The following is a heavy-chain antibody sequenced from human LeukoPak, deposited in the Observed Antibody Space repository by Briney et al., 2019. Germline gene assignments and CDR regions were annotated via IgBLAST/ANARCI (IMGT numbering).Heavy chain of an antibody. CDR1: GYTFTGYY. CDR2: INPNSGGT. D-gene: IGHD5-18*01. V-gene: IGHV1-2*02. CDR3: ARDLRGYSYETK. J-gene: IGHJ4*02. Sequence: ASVKVSCKASGYTFTGYYMHWVRQAPGQGLEWMGWINPNSGGTNYAQKFQGRVTMTRDTSISIAYMELSRLRSDDTAVYYCARDLRGYSYETKWGQGTLVTVSS.